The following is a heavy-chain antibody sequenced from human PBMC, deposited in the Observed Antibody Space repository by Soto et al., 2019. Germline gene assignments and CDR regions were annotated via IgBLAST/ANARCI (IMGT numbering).Heavy chain of an antibody. Sequence: EVQLVESGGGLVKPGGSLRLSCAASGFTFSNAWMNWVRQAPGKGLEWVGRIKSKTDGGTTDYAAPVKGRFTISRDDSKNTLYLQMNSLKPEDTAVYYCTFQAILLDGSGSYYTADYWGQGTLVTVSS. J-gene: IGHJ4*02. V-gene: IGHV3-15*07. CDR2: IKSKTDGGTT. CDR3: TFQAILLDGSGSYYTADY. CDR1: GFTFSNAW. D-gene: IGHD3-10*01.